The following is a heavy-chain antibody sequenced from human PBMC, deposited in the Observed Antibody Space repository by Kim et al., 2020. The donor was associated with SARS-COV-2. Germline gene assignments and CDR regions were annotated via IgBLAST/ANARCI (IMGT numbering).Heavy chain of an antibody. D-gene: IGHD3-10*01. CDR1: GFTFDDYA. Sequence: GGSLRLSCAASGFTFDDYAMHWVRQAPGKGLEWVSGISWNSGSIGYADSVKGRFTISRDNAKNSLYLQMNSLRAEDTDLYYCAKDMGFGELSAYYFDYWGQGTLVTVSS. CDR3: AKDMGFGELSAYYFDY. CDR2: ISWNSGSI. J-gene: IGHJ4*02. V-gene: IGHV3-9*01.